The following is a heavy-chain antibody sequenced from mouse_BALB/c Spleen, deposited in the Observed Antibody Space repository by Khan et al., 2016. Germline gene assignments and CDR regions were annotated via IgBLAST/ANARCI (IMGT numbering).Heavy chain of an antibody. CDR1: VFNIKDYY. J-gene: IGHJ2*01. CDR3: NASYYGSDVYFDY. V-gene: IGHV14-4*02. Sequence: EVQLQESGAELVRSGASVKLSCTASVFNIKDYYMHWVKQRPEQGLEWIGWIDPENGDTEYAPKFQGKATMTADTSSNAAYLQFSSLTSEDSAVYYYNASYYGSDVYFDYWGQGTTLTVSS. CDR2: IDPENGDT. D-gene: IGHD1-1*01.